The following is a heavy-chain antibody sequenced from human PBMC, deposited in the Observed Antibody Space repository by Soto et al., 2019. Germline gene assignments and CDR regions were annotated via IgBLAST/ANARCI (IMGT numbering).Heavy chain of an antibody. CDR3: ARTRGYSYGGYYYYYYGMDV. J-gene: IGHJ6*02. CDR1: GGSISSYY. Sequence: QVQLQESGPGLVKPSETLSLTCTVSGGSISSYYWSWIRQPAGKGLEWIGRIYTSGSTNYNPSLKSRVTMSVDTSKNQFSLKLSSVTAADTAVYYCARTRGYSYGGYYYYYYGMDVWGQGTTVTVSS. V-gene: IGHV4-4*07. D-gene: IGHD5-18*01. CDR2: IYTSGST.